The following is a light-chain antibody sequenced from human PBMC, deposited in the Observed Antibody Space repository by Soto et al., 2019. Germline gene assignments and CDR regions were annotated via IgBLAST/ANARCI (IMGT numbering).Light chain of an antibody. J-gene: IGLJ1*01. CDR1: STNIGAGYG. CDR2: GNT. CDR3: QSYGRHRRGREG. V-gene: IGLV1-40*01. Sequence: QSVLTQPPSVSGAPGQRVSISCTGSSTNIGAGYGVHWYQQRPGTAPKLLIVGNTIRPSGVPDRFSASTSGTSASLANTGVQGEDEGDLFCQSYGRHRRGREGFGTGTKLTVL.